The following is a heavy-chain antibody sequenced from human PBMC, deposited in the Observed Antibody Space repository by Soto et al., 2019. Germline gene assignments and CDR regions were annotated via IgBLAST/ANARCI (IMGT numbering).Heavy chain of an antibody. Sequence: GGALRLFCAASGFTFSSYAMSWVRQAPGKGLEWVSAISGSCGSTYYADSVRGRFTISRDNSKNTLYLQMKSLRAEDTAVYYCANPGAADAAFDIWGQGTTVPVSS. V-gene: IGHV3-23*01. CDR3: ANPGAADAAFDI. CDR1: GFTFSSYA. D-gene: IGHD6-25*01. J-gene: IGHJ3*02. CDR2: ISGSCGST.